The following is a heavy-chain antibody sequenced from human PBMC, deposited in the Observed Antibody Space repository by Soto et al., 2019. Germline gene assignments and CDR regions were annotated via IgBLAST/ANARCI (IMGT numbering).Heavy chain of an antibody. J-gene: IGHJ4*02. CDR3: AKSLWFGELLYGYYFDY. CDR1: GFTFSSYA. V-gene: IGHV3-23*01. CDR2: ISGSGGST. D-gene: IGHD3-10*01. Sequence: EVQLLESGGGLVQPGGSLRLSCAASGFTFSSYAMSWVRQAPGKGLEWVSAISGSGGSTYYADSVKGRFTISRDNSKNTLYLQMNSLRAEDTAVYYCAKSLWFGELLYGYYFDYWGQGTLVTVSS.